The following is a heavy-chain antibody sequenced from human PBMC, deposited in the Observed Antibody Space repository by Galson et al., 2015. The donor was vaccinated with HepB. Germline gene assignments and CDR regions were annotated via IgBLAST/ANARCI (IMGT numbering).Heavy chain of an antibody. CDR3: AKVFPEKTDGWYRQALYYFES. D-gene: IGHD6-19*01. CDR1: GFTFSYHA. Sequence: SLRLSCAASGFTFSYHAMSWVRQAPGKGLEWISAITPSGDNTYSADSMQGRFTLSRDNSRNTLFLQMNSLRAGDTAIYFCAKVFPEKTDGWYRQALYYFESWGQGTRVTVSS. J-gene: IGHJ4*02. CDR2: ITPSGDNT. V-gene: IGHV3-23*01.